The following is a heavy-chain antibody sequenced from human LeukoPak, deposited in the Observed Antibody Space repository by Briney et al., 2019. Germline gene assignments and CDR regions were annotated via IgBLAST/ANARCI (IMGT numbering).Heavy chain of an antibody. CDR1: GFIFNNYA. Sequence: GGSLRLSCAGSGFIFNNYAMHWVRQPPGKGLEWVSGISWNSGSIDYADSVKGRFTISRDNSKNTLYLQMNSLRAEDTAVYYCARATGDSSGYYRYYYGMDVWGQGTTVTVSS. J-gene: IGHJ6*02. CDR3: ARATGDSSGYYRYYYGMDV. CDR2: ISWNSGSI. V-gene: IGHV3-9*01. D-gene: IGHD3-22*01.